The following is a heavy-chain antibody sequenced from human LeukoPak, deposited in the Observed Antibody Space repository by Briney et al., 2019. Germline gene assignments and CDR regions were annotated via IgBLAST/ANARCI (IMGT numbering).Heavy chain of an antibody. V-gene: IGHV1-2*02. CDR1: GYTFTDNH. D-gene: IGHD7-27*01. J-gene: IGHJ3*02. Sequence: ASVKVSCKASGYTFTDNHMYWIRQAPGQGPECMGLINPNSGGTNYAQKFQGRITMTRDTSISTAYMELSRLTSDDTAIYFCARELGRNAFDIWGQGTMVTVS. CDR2: INPNSGGT. CDR3: ARELGRNAFDI.